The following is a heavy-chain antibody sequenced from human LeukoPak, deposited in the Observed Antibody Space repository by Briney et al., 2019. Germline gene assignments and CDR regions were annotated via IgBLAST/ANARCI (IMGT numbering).Heavy chain of an antibody. D-gene: IGHD2-8*01. CDR1: GGSISSYY. J-gene: IGHJ4*02. Sequence: PSETLSLTCTVSGGSISSYYWSWIRQPPGKRLEWIGYIYYSGSTNYNPSLKSRVTISVDTSKNQFSLKLSSVTAADTAVYYCARGRMLALFDYWGQGTLVTVSS. CDR2: IYYSGST. CDR3: ARGRMLALFDY. V-gene: IGHV4-59*01.